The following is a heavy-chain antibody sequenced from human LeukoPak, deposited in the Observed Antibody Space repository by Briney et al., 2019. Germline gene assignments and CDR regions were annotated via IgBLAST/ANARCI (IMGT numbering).Heavy chain of an antibody. J-gene: IGHJ6*02. CDR3: AKVGASFYYGMDV. CDR1: GFTFSSYA. CDR2: ISGSGGST. Sequence: PGGSLRLSCAASGFTFSSYAMSWVRQAPGKGLEWVSAISGSGGSTYYADSVKGRFTISRDNSKNTLCLQMNSLRAEDTAVYYCAKVGASFYYGMDVWGQGTTVTVSS. V-gene: IGHV3-23*01. D-gene: IGHD1-1*01.